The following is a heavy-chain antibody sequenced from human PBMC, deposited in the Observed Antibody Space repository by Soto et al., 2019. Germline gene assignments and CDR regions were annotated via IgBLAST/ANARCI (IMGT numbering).Heavy chain of an antibody. CDR3: ARDEIKRWSFVGSFDQ. V-gene: IGHV3-33*01. Sequence: QVQLVESGGGAVQPGRSLRLSCVASGFSISNYGMHWVGQTPGRWLEWVAVIWFDGRNIAYRESVKGRFTVSRDNSKNMVYLQMDSLGVEDTAVYSCARDEIKRWSFVGSFDQWGQGTLVTVSS. CDR1: GFSISNYG. D-gene: IGHD2-8*01. CDR2: IWFDGRNI. J-gene: IGHJ4*02.